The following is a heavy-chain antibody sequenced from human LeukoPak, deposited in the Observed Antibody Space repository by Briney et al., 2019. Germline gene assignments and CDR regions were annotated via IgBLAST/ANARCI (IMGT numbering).Heavy chain of an antibody. D-gene: IGHD2-15*01. CDR1: GASISSYY. V-gene: IGHV4-59*01. CDR3: ARVSSGGRRGAFDI. J-gene: IGHJ3*02. CDR2: IYYSGST. Sequence: SETLSLTCTVSGASISSYYWSWIRQPPGKGLEWIGYIYYSGSTNYNPSLKSRVTISVDTSKNQFSLKLSSVTAADTAVYYCARVSSGGRRGAFDIWGQGTMVTVSS.